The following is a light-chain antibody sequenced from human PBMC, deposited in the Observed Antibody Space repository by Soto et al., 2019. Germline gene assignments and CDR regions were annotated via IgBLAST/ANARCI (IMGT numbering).Light chain of an antibody. CDR1: SSNIGAGYD. CDR2: GNS. Sequence: QSVLTQPPSVSGAPGQRVTISCTGSSSNIGAGYDVHWYQQLPGTAPKLLIYGNSNRPSGVPDRFSGSKSGTSASLAITGLQAEDEADYYCMIWHIGAWVFGGGTKLTVL. CDR3: MIWHIGAWV. J-gene: IGLJ3*02. V-gene: IGLV1-40*01.